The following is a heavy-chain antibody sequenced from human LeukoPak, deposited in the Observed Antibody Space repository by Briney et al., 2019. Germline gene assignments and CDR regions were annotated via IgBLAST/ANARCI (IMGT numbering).Heavy chain of an antibody. J-gene: IGHJ4*02. CDR3: ARGTYYYDSSGYYDY. Sequence: ASVKVSCKASGYTFTSYYMHWVRQAPGQGLEWMGRINPNSGGTNYAQKFQGRVTMTRDTSISTAYMELSRLRSDDTAVYYCARGTYYYDSSGYYDYWGQGTLDTVSS. D-gene: IGHD3-22*01. CDR2: INPNSGGT. CDR1: GYTFTSYY. V-gene: IGHV1-2*06.